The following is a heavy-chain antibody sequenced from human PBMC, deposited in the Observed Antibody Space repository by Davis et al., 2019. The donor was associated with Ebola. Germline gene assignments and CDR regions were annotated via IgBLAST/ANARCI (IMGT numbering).Heavy chain of an antibody. D-gene: IGHD4-17*01. V-gene: IGHV4-34*01. CDR3: ARIGYGDYYFDY. CDR2: INHSGST. Sequence: SETLSLTCAVYGGSFSGYYWSWIRQPPGKGLEWIGEINHSGSTNYNPSLKSRVTISVDTSKNQFSLKLSSVTAADTAVYYCARIGYGDYYFDYWGQGTLVTVSS. CDR1: GGSFSGYY. J-gene: IGHJ4*02.